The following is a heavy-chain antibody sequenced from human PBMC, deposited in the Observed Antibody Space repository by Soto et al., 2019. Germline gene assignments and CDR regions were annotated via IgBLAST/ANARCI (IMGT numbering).Heavy chain of an antibody. CDR1: GGTFSSYA. Sequence: VKVSCKASGGTFSSYAISWVRQAPGQGLEWMGGIIPIFGTANYAQKFQGRVTITADESTSTAYMELSSLRSEDTAVYYCAIPREMATIRMGFDYWGQGTLVTVSS. CDR3: AIPREMATIRMGFDY. CDR2: IIPIFGTA. J-gene: IGHJ4*02. D-gene: IGHD5-12*01. V-gene: IGHV1-69*01.